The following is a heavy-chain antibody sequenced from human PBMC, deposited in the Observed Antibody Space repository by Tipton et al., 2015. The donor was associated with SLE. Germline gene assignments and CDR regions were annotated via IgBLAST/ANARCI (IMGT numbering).Heavy chain of an antibody. CDR1: GYSISSGYY. CDR2: ISHTGTT. CDR3: ARPNDFWSVQGAFDI. Sequence: LSCTVSGYSISSGYYWGWIRQPPGKGLEWIGSISHTGTTYDNPSLKSRVIISLDMSKNQFSLNLSFVTAADTAVYYCARPNDFWSVQGAFDIWGQGTMVTVSS. D-gene: IGHD3-3*01. V-gene: IGHV4-38-2*02. J-gene: IGHJ3*02.